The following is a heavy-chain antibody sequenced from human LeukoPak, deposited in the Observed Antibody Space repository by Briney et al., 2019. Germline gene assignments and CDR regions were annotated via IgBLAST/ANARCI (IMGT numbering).Heavy chain of an antibody. CDR1: GFSLSTSGMC. CDR3: ARIVVTGSGHSQIVDY. V-gene: IGHV2-70*01. D-gene: IGHD3-10*01. Sequence: SGPTLVNPTQTLTLTCTFSGFSLSTSGMCVSWIRQPPGKALEWLALIDWDDDKYYSTSLKTRLTISKDTSKNQVVLTMTNMDPVDTATYYCARIVVTGSGHSQIVDYWGQGTLVTVSS. CDR2: IDWDDDK. J-gene: IGHJ4*02.